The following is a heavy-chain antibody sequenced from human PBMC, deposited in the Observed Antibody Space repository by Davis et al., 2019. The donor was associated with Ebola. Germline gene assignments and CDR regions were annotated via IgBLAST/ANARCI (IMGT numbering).Heavy chain of an antibody. CDR1: GFSFNTYW. CDR3: ARDKWMAKY. CDR2: IKQDGSEK. V-gene: IGHV3-7*01. Sequence: PGGSLRLSCAASGFSFNTYWISWVRQAPGKGLEWVANIKQDGSEKYYVDSVMGRVTISRDNAKNSLYLQMNSLRVEDTAVYYCARDKWMAKYWGQGTMVTVSS. D-gene: IGHD6-19*01. J-gene: IGHJ4*02.